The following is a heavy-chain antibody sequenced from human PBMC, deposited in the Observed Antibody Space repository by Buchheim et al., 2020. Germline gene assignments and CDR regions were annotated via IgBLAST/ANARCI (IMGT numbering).Heavy chain of an antibody. V-gene: IGHV3-7*01. Sequence: EVQLVVSGGGLVQPGGSLRLSCAASGFHFRSYWMSWVRQAPGKGLEWVANIKQDGSEKHYVDSVKGRFTISRDNAKNSLYLQLNSQRAEDTAVYYCARDRAFYFGGDKYGMDVWGQGTT. D-gene: IGHD3-10*01. CDR2: IKQDGSEK. J-gene: IGHJ6*02. CDR1: GFHFRSYW. CDR3: ARDRAFYFGGDKYGMDV.